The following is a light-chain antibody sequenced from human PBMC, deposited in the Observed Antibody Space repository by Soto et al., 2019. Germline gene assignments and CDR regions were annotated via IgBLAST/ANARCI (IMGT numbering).Light chain of an antibody. V-gene: IGLV2-14*02. Sequence: QSVLTQPASVSGSPGQSVTISCTGSSHNIGSYNLVSWYQHTPGKAPRLIIYEATKRPSGISDRFSASKSANTASLTISGXQAVDEADYYCSSFVTGGTLVFGGGTKLTVX. CDR2: EAT. J-gene: IGLJ3*02. CDR1: SHNIGSYNL. CDR3: SSFVTGGTLV.